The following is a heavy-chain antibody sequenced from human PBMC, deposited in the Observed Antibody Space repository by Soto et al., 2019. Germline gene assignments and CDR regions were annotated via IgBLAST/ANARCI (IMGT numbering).Heavy chain of an antibody. V-gene: IGHV3-30-3*01. J-gene: IGHJ3*02. CDR3: ARVLKSSGWDHDVFDI. D-gene: IGHD6-19*01. Sequence: PGGSLRLSCTASGITFSRYVMHWVRQAPGKGLEWVAVMSFDGSNKNYADSVKGRFTISRDNSKSTLYLQMNTLRVEDTAVYYCARVLKSSGWDHDVFDIWGQGTMVTVSS. CDR1: GITFSRYV. CDR2: MSFDGSNK.